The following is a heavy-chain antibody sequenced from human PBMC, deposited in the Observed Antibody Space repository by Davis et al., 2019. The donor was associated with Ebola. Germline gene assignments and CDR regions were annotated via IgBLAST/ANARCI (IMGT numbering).Heavy chain of an antibody. CDR1: GYTFTSYD. V-gene: IGHV1-8*01. D-gene: IGHD3-10*01. J-gene: IGHJ6*02. CDR2: MNPNSGDT. CDR3: ASGRRVFSSTVRRNYYYYGMDV. Sequence: ASVKVSCKASGYTFTSYDINWVRQATGQGLEWMGWMNPNSGDTGYAQKFQGRVTMTRNTSISTAYMELSSLRSEDTAVYYCASGRRVFSSTVRRNYYYYGMDVWGQGTTVTVSS.